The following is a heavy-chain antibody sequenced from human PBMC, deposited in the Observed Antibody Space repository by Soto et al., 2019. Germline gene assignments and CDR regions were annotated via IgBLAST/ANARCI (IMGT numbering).Heavy chain of an antibody. CDR3: AKEREYSSSLYFDY. J-gene: IGHJ4*02. Sequence: GGSLRLSCAASGFTFSSYAMSWVRQAPGKGLEWVSAISGSGGSTYYADSVKGRFTISRDNSKNTMYLQENSLRAEDTAVYYCAKEREYSSSLYFDYWGQGTLVTVSS. V-gene: IGHV3-23*01. D-gene: IGHD6-13*01. CDR2: ISGSGGST. CDR1: GFTFSSYA.